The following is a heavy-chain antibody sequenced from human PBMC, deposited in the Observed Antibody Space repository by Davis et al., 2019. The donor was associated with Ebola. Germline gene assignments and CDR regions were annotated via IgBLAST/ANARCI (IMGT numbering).Heavy chain of an antibody. CDR3: ARVWSDVLTGYSTNYFDY. Sequence: ASVKVSCKASGYTFTNYYMHWVRQAPGQGLEWMGILNPSGGSTTYAQNFQGRVTVTRDTSTSTVYMELSSLRSEDTAIYYCARVWSDVLTGYSTNYFDYWGQGTLVTVSS. CDR2: LNPSGGST. J-gene: IGHJ4*02. D-gene: IGHD3-9*01. CDR1: GYTFTNYY. V-gene: IGHV1-46*01.